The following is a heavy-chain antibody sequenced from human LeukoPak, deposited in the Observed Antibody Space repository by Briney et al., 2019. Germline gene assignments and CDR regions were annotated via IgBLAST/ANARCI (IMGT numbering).Heavy chain of an antibody. J-gene: IGHJ4*02. CDR1: GGTFSSYA. V-gene: IGHV1-69*01. D-gene: IGHD2-15*01. CDR2: IIPIFGTA. Sequence: SVKVSCKASGGTFSSYAISWVRQAPGQGLEWMGGIIPIFGTANYAQKLQGRVTITADESTSTAYMALSSLRSEDTAVYYCASYLGYCSGGSCPKEISSFDYWGQGTLVTVSS. CDR3: ASYLGYCSGGSCPKEISSFDY.